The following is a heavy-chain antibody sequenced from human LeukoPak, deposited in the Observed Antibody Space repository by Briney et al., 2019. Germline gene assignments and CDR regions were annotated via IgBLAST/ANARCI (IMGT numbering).Heavy chain of an antibody. V-gene: IGHV1-8*01. Sequence: ASVKVSCKASGYTFTSYDINWVRQATGQGLEWMGWTNLNSGNTGYAQKFQGRVTMTRNTSISTAYMELSSLRSEDTAVYYCARAGLGGVAVAGRLGYWGQGTLVTVSS. CDR3: ARAGLGGVAVAGRLGY. CDR1: GYTFTSYD. CDR2: TNLNSGNT. J-gene: IGHJ4*02. D-gene: IGHD6-19*01.